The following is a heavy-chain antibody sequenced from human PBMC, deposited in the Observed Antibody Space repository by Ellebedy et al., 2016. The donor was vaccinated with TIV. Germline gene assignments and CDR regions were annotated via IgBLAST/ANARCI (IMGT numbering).Heavy chain of an antibody. D-gene: IGHD2-2*01. J-gene: IGHJ6*03. Sequence: SETLSLTXTVSGGSISSYYWSWIRQPAGKGLEWIGRIYTSGSTNYNPSLKSRVTMSVDTSKNQFSLKLSSVTAADTAVYYCARLVPAANRGLLTDYYYYYMDVWGKGTTVTVSS. CDR3: ARLVPAANRGLLTDYYYYYMDV. CDR1: GGSISSYY. V-gene: IGHV4-4*07. CDR2: IYTSGST.